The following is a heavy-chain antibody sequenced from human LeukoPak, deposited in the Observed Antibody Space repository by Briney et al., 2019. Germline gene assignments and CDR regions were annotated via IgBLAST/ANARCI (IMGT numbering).Heavy chain of an antibody. J-gene: IGHJ6*02. Sequence: GGSLRLSCAASGFTVSGHYMTWVRQAPGKGLEWVSAISGSGGSTYYADSVKGRFTISRDNSKNTLYLQMNSLRAEDTAVYYCAKDDPPLTIFGVYGMDVWGQGTTVTVSS. CDR3: AKDDPPLTIFGVYGMDV. V-gene: IGHV3-23*01. CDR2: ISGSGGST. D-gene: IGHD3-3*01. CDR1: GFTVSGHY.